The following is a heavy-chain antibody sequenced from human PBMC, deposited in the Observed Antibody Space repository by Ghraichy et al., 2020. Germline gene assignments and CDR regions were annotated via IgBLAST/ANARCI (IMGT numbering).Heavy chain of an antibody. V-gene: IGHV3-30*02. CDR2: IQYDGSIK. Sequence: GGSLRLSCAASGFAFSTYGMHWVRQAPGKGPEWVAFIQYDGSIKYYADSVTGRFTISRDNSKNTLFLHMNSLRAEDTAVYYCMKDQAQHWGQGTLVTISS. CDR3: MKDQAQH. CDR1: GFAFSTYG. J-gene: IGHJ1*01.